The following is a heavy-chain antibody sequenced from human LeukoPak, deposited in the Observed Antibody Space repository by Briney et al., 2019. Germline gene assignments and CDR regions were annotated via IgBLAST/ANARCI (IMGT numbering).Heavy chain of an antibody. CDR3: ARHYSSGWSDAFDI. D-gene: IGHD6-19*01. CDR2: IYSGGST. V-gene: IGHV3-53*01. CDR1: GFTVSSNY. Sequence: GGSLRLSCAASGFTVSSNYMSWVRQAPGKGLEWVSVIYSGGSTYYADSVKGRFTISRDDSTNTLYLQMNSLRAEDTAVYYCARHYSSGWSDAFDIWGQGTMVTVSS. J-gene: IGHJ3*02.